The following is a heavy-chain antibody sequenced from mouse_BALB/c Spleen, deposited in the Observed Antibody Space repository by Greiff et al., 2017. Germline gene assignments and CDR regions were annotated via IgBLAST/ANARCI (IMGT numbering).Heavy chain of an antibody. D-gene: IGHD1-1*01. CDR3: ARRPYYYGSSPDAMDY. CDR2: ISTYYGDA. Sequence: QVQLKESGAELVRPGVSVKISCKGSGYTFTDYAMHWVKQSHAKSLEWIGVISTYYGDASYNQKFKGKATMTVDKSSSTAYMELARLTSEDSAIYYCARRPYYYGSSPDAMDYWGQGTSVTVSS. J-gene: IGHJ4*01. V-gene: IGHV1S137*01. CDR1: GYTFTDYA.